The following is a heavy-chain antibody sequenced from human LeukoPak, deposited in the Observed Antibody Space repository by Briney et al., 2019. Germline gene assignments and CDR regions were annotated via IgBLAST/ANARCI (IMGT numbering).Heavy chain of an antibody. CDR1: GGTFSSYA. Sequence: AASVKVCCKASGGTFSSYAISWVRQAPGQGLEWMGGIIPILGTANYAQKFQGRVTITTDESTSTAYMELSSLRSEDTAVYYCATVKTNYGSGSYPAYFDYWGQGTLVTVSS. J-gene: IGHJ4*02. CDR3: ATVKTNYGSGSYPAYFDY. D-gene: IGHD3-10*01. CDR2: IIPILGTA. V-gene: IGHV1-69*05.